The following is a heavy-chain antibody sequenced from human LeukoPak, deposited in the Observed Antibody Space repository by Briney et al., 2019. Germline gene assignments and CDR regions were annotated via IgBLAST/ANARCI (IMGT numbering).Heavy chain of an antibody. CDR1: GFTFSSYE. J-gene: IGHJ4*02. V-gene: IGHV3-48*03. CDR3: ARRMRSCSGGTCYSSFGY. D-gene: IGHD2-15*01. CDR2: ISNTGTTT. Sequence: GGSLRLSCAASGFTFSSYEMNWVRQAPGKGLEWVSYISNTGTTTYYADSVRGRFTISRDNTKNSLSLQMNSPRADDTAVYYCARRMRSCSGGTCYSSFGYWGQGTLVTVSS.